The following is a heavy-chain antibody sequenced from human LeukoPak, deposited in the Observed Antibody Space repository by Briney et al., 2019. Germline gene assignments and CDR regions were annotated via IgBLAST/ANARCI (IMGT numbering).Heavy chain of an antibody. CDR3: ARAPSVRGVITY. J-gene: IGHJ4*02. D-gene: IGHD3-10*01. CDR2: ISHSEYT. CDR1: GYSISSGYY. Sequence: SETLSLTCTVSGYSISSGYYWAWIRQPPGKGLEWIGDISHSEYTYYNPSLKSRVTISVHTAKNQFSLKLNSVTAADTAVYYYARAPSVRGVITYWGQGTLVTVSS. V-gene: IGHV4-38-2*02.